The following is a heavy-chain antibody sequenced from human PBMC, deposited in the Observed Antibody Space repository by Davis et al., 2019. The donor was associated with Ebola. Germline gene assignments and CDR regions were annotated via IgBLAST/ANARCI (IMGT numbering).Heavy chain of an antibody. CDR3: ARYGSLVDYYYGMDV. Sequence: KVSCKGSGYSFTSYWISWVRQMPGKGLEWMGRIDPSDSYTNYSPSFQGHVTISADKSISTAYLQWSSLKASDTAMYYCARYGSLVDYYYGMDVWGQGTTVTVSS. V-gene: IGHV5-10-1*01. CDR2: IDPSDSYT. D-gene: IGHD2-2*03. J-gene: IGHJ6*02. CDR1: GYSFTSYW.